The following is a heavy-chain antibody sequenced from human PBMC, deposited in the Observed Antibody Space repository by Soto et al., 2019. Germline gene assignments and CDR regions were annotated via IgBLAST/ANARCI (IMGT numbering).Heavy chain of an antibody. CDR1: GGTFSSYA. D-gene: IGHD5-18*01. J-gene: IGHJ5*02. V-gene: IGHV1-69*13. CDR2: IIPIFGTA. Sequence: GASVKVSFKASGGTFSSYAISWVRQAPGQGLEWLGGIIPIFGTANYAQKFQGRVTITADESTSTAYLELSSLRSEDTAVYYCAWVDTAMVNWFDPWGQGTLVTVSS. CDR3: AWVDTAMVNWFDP.